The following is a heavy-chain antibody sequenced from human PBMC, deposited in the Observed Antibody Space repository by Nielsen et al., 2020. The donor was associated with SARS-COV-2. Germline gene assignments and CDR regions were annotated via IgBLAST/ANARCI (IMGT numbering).Heavy chain of an antibody. CDR1: GGTFSSYA. J-gene: IGHJ6*02. V-gene: IGHV1-69*05. Sequence: SVKVSCKASGGTFSSYAISWVRQAPGQGLEWMGGIIPIFGTANYAQKFQGRVTITRDTSASTAYMELSSLRSEDTAVYYCARGGSGYYYYYYGMDVWGQGTTVTVSS. CDR3: ARGGSGYYYYYYGMDV. CDR2: IIPIFGTA. D-gene: IGHD3-22*01.